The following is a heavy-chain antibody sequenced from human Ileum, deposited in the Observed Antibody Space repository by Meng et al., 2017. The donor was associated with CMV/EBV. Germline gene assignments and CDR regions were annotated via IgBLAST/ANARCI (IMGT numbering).Heavy chain of an antibody. Sequence: ISLKESGPTLVKPTPTPTLTCTFFGFPPVTTGEGVGWIRQPPGKALEWLALIYRGDNKRYSPSLKNRLTISKDTYKNEVVLTLTNMGPIDTGTYYCAHFVGGYYPSRPDYWGQGTLVTVSS. D-gene: IGHD1-26*01. J-gene: IGHJ4*02. V-gene: IGHV2-5*02. CDR1: GFPPVTTGEG. CDR2: IYRGDNK. CDR3: AHFVGGYYPSRPDY.